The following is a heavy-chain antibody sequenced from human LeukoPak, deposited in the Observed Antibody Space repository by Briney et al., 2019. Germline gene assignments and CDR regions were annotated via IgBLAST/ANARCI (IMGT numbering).Heavy chain of an antibody. V-gene: IGHV3-11*06. CDR3: ARDKGRDTYLRGNDAFDL. D-gene: IGHD2/OR15-2a*01. J-gene: IGHJ3*01. CDR2: ISSSGSST. CDR1: GFTFSDYY. Sequence: PGGSLRLSCAASGFTFSDYYMSWIRQAPGKGLEWLSYISSSGSSTNYADSVKGRFTISRDNAKNSLYLQMNSLRAEDTAVYYCARDKGRDTYLRGNDAFDLWGPGTMVTVSS.